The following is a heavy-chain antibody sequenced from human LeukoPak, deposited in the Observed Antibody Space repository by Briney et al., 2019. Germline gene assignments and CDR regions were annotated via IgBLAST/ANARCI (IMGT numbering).Heavy chain of an antibody. J-gene: IGHJ4*02. CDR2: IYYNGYT. Sequence: SETLSLTCTVSGDSVSGYYWDWIRQPPGKGLEWIGYIYYNGYTNYNPSLKSRVTISIDTSKNQFSLKLSSVTAADTAVYYCARGERLGLDYWGQGTLVTVSS. D-gene: IGHD7-27*01. CDR3: ARGERLGLDY. CDR1: GDSVSGYY. V-gene: IGHV4-59*02.